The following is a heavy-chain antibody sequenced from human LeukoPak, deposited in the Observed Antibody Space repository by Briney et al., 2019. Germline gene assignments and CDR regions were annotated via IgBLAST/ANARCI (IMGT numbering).Heavy chain of an antibody. V-gene: IGHV3-11*05. J-gene: IGHJ4*02. Sequence: GESLKISCAASGFTFSDYYMSWIRQAPGKGLEWVSYISSSSSYTNYADSVKGRFTISRDNAKNSLYLQMNSLRAEDTAVYYCARDHPKYSSSWYSTYFDYWGQGTLVTVSS. D-gene: IGHD6-13*01. CDR3: ARDHPKYSSSWYSTYFDY. CDR2: ISSSSSYT. CDR1: GFTFSDYY.